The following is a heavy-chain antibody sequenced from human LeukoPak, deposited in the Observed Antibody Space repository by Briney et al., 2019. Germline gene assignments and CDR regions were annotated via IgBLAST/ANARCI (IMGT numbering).Heavy chain of an antibody. CDR2: IKQDGNEK. V-gene: IGHV3-7*01. Sequence: GGSLRLSCAASGFTFRSYWMTWVRQAPGKGLEWVANIKQDGNEKYYVDSVKGRFTISRDNAKNSLYLQMNSLRAEDTAVYHCAREAGLYDSSGYYLDYWGQGTLVTVSS. J-gene: IGHJ4*02. CDR3: AREAGLYDSSGYYLDY. CDR1: GFTFRSYW. D-gene: IGHD3-22*01.